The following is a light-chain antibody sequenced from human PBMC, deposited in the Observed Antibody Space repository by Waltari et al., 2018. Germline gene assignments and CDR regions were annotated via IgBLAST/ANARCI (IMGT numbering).Light chain of an antibody. CDR2: TDN. CDR3: AAWDDSVNGYV. Sequence: QSVLTQPPSASGTPGERVTISCSGSRSNIGDNAVNWYQHLPGAAPELLIYTDNQRHAGVPARFSGSKSGTSASLGINGLQSEDEATYYCAAWDDSVNGYVFGSGTEVTVL. V-gene: IGLV1-44*01. CDR1: RSNIGDNA. J-gene: IGLJ1*01.